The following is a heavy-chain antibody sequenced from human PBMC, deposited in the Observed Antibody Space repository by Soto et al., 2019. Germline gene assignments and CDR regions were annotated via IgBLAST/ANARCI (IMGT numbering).Heavy chain of an antibody. J-gene: IGHJ4*01. CDR3: ARAVGDPLYYLDY. Sequence: QVQLQESGPGLVRPSETLSLTCTVSSDSISSYYWIWFRQSPGKGLEWIGYTDYSGNTDYNPSLKSRVTISGDTSKNQFSLRLSSVTAADTAVYYCARAVGDPLYYLDYWGQEPWSPSPQ. CDR1: SDSISSYY. CDR2: TDYSGNT. D-gene: IGHD6-19*01. V-gene: IGHV4-59*08.